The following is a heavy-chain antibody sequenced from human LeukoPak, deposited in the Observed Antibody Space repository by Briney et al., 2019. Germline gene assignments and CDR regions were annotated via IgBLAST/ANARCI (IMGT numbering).Heavy chain of an antibody. CDR2: ISGSGSST. D-gene: IGHD5-18*01. J-gene: IGHJ3*02. CDR1: GFTFSSYA. Sequence: GGSLRLSCAASGFTFSSYAMSWVRQAPGKGLEWVSAISGSGSSTYYADSVKGRFTISRDNSKNTLYLQMNSLRAEDTAVYYCAKEPRNAGRIQLWFSGDAFDIWGQGTMVTVSS. CDR3: AKEPRNAGRIQLWFSGDAFDI. V-gene: IGHV3-23*01.